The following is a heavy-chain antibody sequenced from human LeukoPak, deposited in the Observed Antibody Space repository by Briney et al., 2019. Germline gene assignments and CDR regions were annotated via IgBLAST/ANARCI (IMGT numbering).Heavy chain of an antibody. D-gene: IGHD1-14*01. CDR2: IYTSGST. J-gene: IGHJ6*02. CDR3: ARQYRPDPFDYYYGMDV. CDR1: GGSISSGSYY. V-gene: IGHV4-61*02. Sequence: SQTLSLTCTVSGGSISSGSYYWSWIRQPAGEGLEWIGRIYTSGSTNYNPSLKSRVTISVDTSKNQFSLKLSSVTAADTAVYYCARQYRPDPFDYYYGMDVWGQGTTVTVSS.